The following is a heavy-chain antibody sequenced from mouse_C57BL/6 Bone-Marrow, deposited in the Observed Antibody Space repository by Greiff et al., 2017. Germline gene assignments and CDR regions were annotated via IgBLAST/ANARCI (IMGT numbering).Heavy chain of an antibody. J-gene: IGHJ2*01. V-gene: IGHV1-62-3*01. D-gene: IGHD3-2*02. CDR2: IDPNSGGT. Sequence: VQLQQPGAELVKPGASVKLSCKASGYTFTSYWMHWVKQRPGRGLEWIGRIDPNSGGTKYNEKFKSKATLTADKSSSTAYMELRSLTSEDSAVYFCARGGQLRPYYFDYWGQGTTLTVSS. CDR1: GYTFTSYW. CDR3: ARGGQLRPYYFDY.